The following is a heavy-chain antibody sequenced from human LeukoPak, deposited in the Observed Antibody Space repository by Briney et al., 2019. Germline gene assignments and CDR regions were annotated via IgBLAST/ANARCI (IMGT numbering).Heavy chain of an antibody. D-gene: IGHD2-2*01. Sequence: SETLSLTCAVSGYSISSGYYWGWIRQPPGKGLEWIGSIYHSGSTYYNPSLKSRVTISVDTSKNRLSLKLRSVTAADTAVYYCARQIGYCSRTSCYEDWGQGTLVTVSS. CDR3: ARQIGYCSRTSCYED. V-gene: IGHV4-38-2*01. CDR1: GYSISSGYY. J-gene: IGHJ4*02. CDR2: IYHSGST.